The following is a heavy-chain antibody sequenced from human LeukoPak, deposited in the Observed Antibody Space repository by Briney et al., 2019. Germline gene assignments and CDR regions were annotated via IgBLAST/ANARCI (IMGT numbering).Heavy chain of an antibody. CDR3: ASGIAAAGTGY. Sequence: SETLSLTCTVPGGSISSYYWSWIRQPPGKGLEWIGYIYYSGSTNYNPSLKSRVTISVDTSKNQFSLKLSSVTAADTAVYYCASGIAAAGTGYWGQGTLVTVSS. CDR2: IYYSGST. J-gene: IGHJ4*02. D-gene: IGHD6-13*01. V-gene: IGHV4-59*01. CDR1: GGSISSYY.